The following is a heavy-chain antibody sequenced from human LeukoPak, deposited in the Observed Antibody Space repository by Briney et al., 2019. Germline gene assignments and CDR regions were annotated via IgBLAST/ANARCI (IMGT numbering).Heavy chain of an antibody. Sequence: ASVKVSCKASGYTFTSYGISWVRQAPGQGLEWMGWISAYNGNTNYAQKLQGRVTMTTDTSTSTAYMELRSLRSDDTAVYYCARDGLWSTVTTLDAFNIWGQGTMVTVSS. D-gene: IGHD4-17*01. CDR3: ARDGLWSTVTTLDAFNI. J-gene: IGHJ3*02. V-gene: IGHV1-18*01. CDR2: ISAYNGNT. CDR1: GYTFTSYG.